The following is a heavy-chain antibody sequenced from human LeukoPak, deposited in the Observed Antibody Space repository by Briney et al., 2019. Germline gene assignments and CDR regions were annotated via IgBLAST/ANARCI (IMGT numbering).Heavy chain of an antibody. Sequence: SETLSLTCTVSGGSINRSYYYWSWIRQPPGKGLEWIGYIYYSGSTNYNPSLKSRVTISVDTSKNQFSLKLSSVTAADTAVYYCARLTYYYGSGSYGIDYWGQGTLVTVSS. CDR1: GGSINRSYYY. D-gene: IGHD3-10*01. V-gene: IGHV4-61*05. CDR3: ARLTYYYGSGSYGIDY. J-gene: IGHJ4*02. CDR2: IYYSGST.